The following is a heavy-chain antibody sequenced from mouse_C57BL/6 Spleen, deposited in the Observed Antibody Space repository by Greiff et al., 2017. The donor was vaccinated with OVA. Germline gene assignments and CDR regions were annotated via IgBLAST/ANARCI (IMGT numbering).Heavy chain of an antibody. CDR3: ARGDSPWFAY. J-gene: IGHJ3*01. Sequence: QVQLQQPGAELVMPGASVKLSCKASGYTITSYWMHWVKQRPGQGLEWIGAIDPYDSYTNYNQKFKCNSALTVYKSSSTAYMQLSSLTSEDSAVYYCARGDSPWFAYWGQGTLVTVSA. CDR2: IDPYDSYT. V-gene: IGHV1-69*01. CDR1: GYTITSYW. D-gene: IGHD3-3*01.